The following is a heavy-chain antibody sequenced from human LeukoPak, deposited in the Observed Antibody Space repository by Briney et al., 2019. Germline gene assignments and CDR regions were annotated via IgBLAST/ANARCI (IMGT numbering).Heavy chain of an antibody. CDR3: ARGMSTVYYYFDY. D-gene: IGHD3-10*01. V-gene: IGHV3-7*01. Sequence: GGSLRLSCAASGLTFSSYWMSWVRQAPGKGLEWVANIKQDGSEEYYVDSVKGRFTISRDNAKNSLYLQMNSLRAEDTAVYYCARGMSTVYYYFDYWGQGTLVTVSS. J-gene: IGHJ4*02. CDR2: IKQDGSEE. CDR1: GLTFSSYW.